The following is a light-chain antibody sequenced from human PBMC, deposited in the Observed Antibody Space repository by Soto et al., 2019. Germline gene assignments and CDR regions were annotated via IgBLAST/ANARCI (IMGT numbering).Light chain of an antibody. CDR3: MKSTHWPWT. Sequence: VVITHSPLSLPVTLVHPASISFMSSQVLVHSNGNTYLNWFRQRPGQSPRRLIYKISNRDSGVPDRFSGSGSGTDFTLEISSVEADDVGVYYCMKSTHWPWTFGQGTKVDIK. CDR1: QVLVHSNGNTY. V-gene: IGKV2-30*02. CDR2: KIS. J-gene: IGKJ1*01.